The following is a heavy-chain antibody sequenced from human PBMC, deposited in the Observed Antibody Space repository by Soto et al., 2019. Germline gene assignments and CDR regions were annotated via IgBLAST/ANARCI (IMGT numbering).Heavy chain of an antibody. D-gene: IGHD4-17*01. CDR2: IYHSGST. CDR1: GGSISSGGYS. J-gene: IGHJ2*01. CDR3: ARLFYDYGDYWYFDL. Sequence: SETLSLTCAVSGGSISSGGYSWSWIRQPPGKGLEWIGYIYHSGSTYYNPSLKSRVTISVDRSKNQFSLKLSSVTAADTAVYYCARLFYDYGDYWYFDLWGRGTLVTVSS. V-gene: IGHV4-30-2*01.